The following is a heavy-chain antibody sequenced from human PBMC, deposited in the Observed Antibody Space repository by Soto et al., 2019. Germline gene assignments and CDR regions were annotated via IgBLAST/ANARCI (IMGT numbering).Heavy chain of an antibody. CDR1: GFTFHEYA. CDR2: ISSDGDTI. CDR3: TKGGYDLIYYFGMDV. J-gene: IGHJ6*02. D-gene: IGHD5-12*01. Sequence: EVQLIESGGGWVQPGTSLRVSCAASGFTFHEYAMHWVRQAPGKGLEWVSGISSDGDTIAYADSVQGRFTVFRDNAKNSLYRRMNSLRAEDTALYYCTKGGYDLIYYFGMDVWGQGTTVTVSS. V-gene: IGHV3-9*01.